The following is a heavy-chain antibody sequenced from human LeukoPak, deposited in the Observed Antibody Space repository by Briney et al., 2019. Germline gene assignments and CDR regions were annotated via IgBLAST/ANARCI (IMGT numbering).Heavy chain of an antibody. CDR1: GGPFRGYN. J-gene: IGHJ4*02. V-gene: IGHV4-34*01. CDR3: ARGTGSYYY. Sequence: PSETLSLTWAAYGGPFRGYNGTWIPHPPGKGLEWIGEINHSGSTNYNPSLKSRVTISVDTSKNQFSLKLSSVTAADTAVYYCARGTGSYYYWGQGTLVTVSS. D-gene: IGHD3-10*01. CDR2: INHSGST.